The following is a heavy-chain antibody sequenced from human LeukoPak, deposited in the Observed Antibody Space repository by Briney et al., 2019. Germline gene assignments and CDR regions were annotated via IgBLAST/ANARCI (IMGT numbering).Heavy chain of an antibody. CDR3: AKYCGGDCYGMDV. V-gene: IGHV3-7*01. J-gene: IGHJ6*02. CDR1: GFTFSSYW. CDR2: IKQDGSEK. D-gene: IGHD2-21*01. Sequence: GGSLRLSCTASGFTFSSYWMSWVRQAPGKGLEWVANIKQDGSEKDYVNSVKGRFTISRDNAKNSLYLQMNSLRAEDTAVYYCAKYCGGDCYGMDVWGQGTTVTVSS.